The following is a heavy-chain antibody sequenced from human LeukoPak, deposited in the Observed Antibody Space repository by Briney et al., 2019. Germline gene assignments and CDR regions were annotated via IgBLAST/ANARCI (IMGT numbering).Heavy chain of an antibody. V-gene: IGHV4-59*08. CDR2: VYYTGST. D-gene: IGHD6-13*01. J-gene: IGHJ5*02. Sequence: SETLSLTCSVSGGSINNYFWNWLRQPPGRGLEWIGHVYYTGSTRYNPSLKSRVFISIDTSMNQFSLKLSSVTAADTAVYYCARRARAEADTSPDNWIDPWGQGTLDTVSS. CDR1: GGSINNYF. CDR3: ARRARAEADTSPDNWIDP.